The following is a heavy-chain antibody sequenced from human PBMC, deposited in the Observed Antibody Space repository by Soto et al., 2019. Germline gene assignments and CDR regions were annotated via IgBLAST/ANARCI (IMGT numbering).Heavy chain of an antibody. V-gene: IGHV4-38-2*01. CDR2: IYYSGST. CDR3: ASYDFWSGYYRENWFDP. CDR1: GYSISLGYY. Sequence: SETLSLTCAVSGYSISLGYYWGWIRQPPGKGLEWIGSIYYSGSTYYNPSLKGRVTISVDTSKNQFSLKLSSVTAADTAVYYCASYDFWSGYYRENWFDPWGQGTLVTVSS. D-gene: IGHD3-3*01. J-gene: IGHJ5*02.